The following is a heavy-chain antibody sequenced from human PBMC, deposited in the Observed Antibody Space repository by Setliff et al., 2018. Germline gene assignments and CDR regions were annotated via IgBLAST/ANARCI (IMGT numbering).Heavy chain of an antibody. Sequence: SVKVSCKASGGTFSSYAISWVRQAPGQGLEWMGGIIPIFGTANYAQKFQGRVTITTDEPTSTAYMELSSLRSEDTAVYYCARAPYYYDSSGYNDNWGQGTLVTVSS. D-gene: IGHD3-22*01. J-gene: IGHJ4*02. CDR3: ARAPYYYDSSGYNDN. V-gene: IGHV1-69*05. CDR1: GGTFSSYA. CDR2: IIPIFGTA.